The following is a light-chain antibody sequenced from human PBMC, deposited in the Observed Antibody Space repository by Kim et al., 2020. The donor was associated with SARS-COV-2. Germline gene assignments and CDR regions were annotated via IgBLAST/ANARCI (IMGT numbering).Light chain of an antibody. CDR2: EAS. V-gene: IGKV1-5*03. Sequence: DIQMTQSPSTLSASVGDRVTITCRASRSIAGLLAWYQQKPGQAPKLLIHEASTLKSGVPSRFTGSGSGTEFTLTTSSLQPDDFATYYCQQYRSYPWTFGQGTKVDIK. J-gene: IGKJ1*01. CDR1: RSIAGL. CDR3: QQYRSYPWT.